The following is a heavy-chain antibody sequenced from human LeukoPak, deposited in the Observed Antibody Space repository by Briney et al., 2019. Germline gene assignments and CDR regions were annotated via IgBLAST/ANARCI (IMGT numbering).Heavy chain of an antibody. V-gene: IGHV4-4*07. Sequence: SETLSLTCTVSGGSIRSYYWSWIRQPAGKGLEWIGRIYTSGGANYNPSLKSRVTMSVDTSKNQFSLKVSSVTAADTAVYYCARDYGDSRFDYWGQGTLVTVSS. CDR2: IYTSGGA. CDR1: GGSIRSYY. J-gene: IGHJ4*02. CDR3: ARDYGDSRFDY. D-gene: IGHD4-17*01.